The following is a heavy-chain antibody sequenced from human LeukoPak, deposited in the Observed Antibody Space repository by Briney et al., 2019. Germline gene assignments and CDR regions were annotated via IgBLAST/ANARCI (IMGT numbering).Heavy chain of an antibody. V-gene: IGHV5-51*01. J-gene: IGHJ3*01. CDR1: GYCFTRYW. Sequence: GESLKISCKTFGYCFTRYWIAWVRQVPGEGLEWVGMTYPGDSDTKYSPSFQGHVTISADRSISTAYLRWRSLKASDSAIYYCATYRQAVADAFDFWGQGTMVIVSS. D-gene: IGHD4-23*01. CDR3: ATYRQAVADAFDF. CDR2: TYPGDSDT.